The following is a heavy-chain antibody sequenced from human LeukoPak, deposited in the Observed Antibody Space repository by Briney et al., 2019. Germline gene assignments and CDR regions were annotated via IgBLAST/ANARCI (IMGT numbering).Heavy chain of an antibody. CDR2: IIPILGIA. CDR3: ARDRGQQPTSNWFDP. J-gene: IGHJ5*02. V-gene: IGHV1-69*04. D-gene: IGHD6-13*01. CDR1: EGTFRSYA. Sequence: ASVKVSCTASEGTFRSYAISWVRQAPGQGLEWMGRIIPILGIANYAQKFQGRVTITADKSTSTAYMELSSLRSEDTAVYYCARDRGQQPTSNWFDPWGQGTLVTVSS.